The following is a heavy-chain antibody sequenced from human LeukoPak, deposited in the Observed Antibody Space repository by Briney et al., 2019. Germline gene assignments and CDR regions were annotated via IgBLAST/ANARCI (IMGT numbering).Heavy chain of an antibody. Sequence: GGSLRLSCVASGSAFSSDEMNWVRQAPGKRPEWISYINIRGDTIFYADSVKGRFTISRDNDRSALYLQMNSLRAEDTGIYYCARDLWGDWGGHDAFDIWGQGTMVTVSS. CDR1: GSAFSSDE. CDR2: INIRGDTI. J-gene: IGHJ3*02. V-gene: IGHV3-48*03. D-gene: IGHD2-21*02. CDR3: ARDLWGDWGGHDAFDI.